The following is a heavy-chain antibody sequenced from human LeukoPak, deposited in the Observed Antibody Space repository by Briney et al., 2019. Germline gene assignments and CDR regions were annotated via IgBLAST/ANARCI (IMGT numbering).Heavy chain of an antibody. Sequence: GGSQRLSCAASGFTFSTYGMHWVRQAPGKGPEWVAVIRYDGSNKNYGDSVKGRFTISRDNSKNTLYLQMNSLRAEDTAVYYCARALSAMVPDYWGQGTLLTVSS. J-gene: IGHJ4*02. D-gene: IGHD5-18*01. CDR2: IRYDGSNK. CDR1: GFTFSTYG. CDR3: ARALSAMVPDY. V-gene: IGHV3-33*01.